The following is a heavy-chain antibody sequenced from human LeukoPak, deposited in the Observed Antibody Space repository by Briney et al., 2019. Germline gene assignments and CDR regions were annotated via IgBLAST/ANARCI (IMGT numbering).Heavy chain of an antibody. Sequence: GGSLRLSCAASGFTFSSYAMHWVRQAPGKGLEWVAVISYDGRNKYYADSVKGRFTISRDNSKNTLSLQMNSLRAEDTAVYYCARDGGENWYYFDYWGQGTLVTVSS. CDR1: GFTFSSYA. D-gene: IGHD3-16*01. CDR3: ARDGGENWYYFDY. CDR2: ISYDGRNK. V-gene: IGHV3-30*04. J-gene: IGHJ4*02.